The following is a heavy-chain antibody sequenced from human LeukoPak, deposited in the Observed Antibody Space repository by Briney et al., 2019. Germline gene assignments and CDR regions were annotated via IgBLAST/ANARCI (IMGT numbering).Heavy chain of an antibody. J-gene: IGHJ4*02. D-gene: IGHD5-18*01. CDR2: ISRDGGRT. CDR1: HFTFDDYA. V-gene: IGHV3-43D*03. Sequence: GGALRLSCAASHFTFDDYAMHWVRQAPGKGLEWVSLISRDGGRTSYADSVKGRSTISRGKSKNSLFLQMTRLSAEDTAFYYCAKGGGDTAMAMDYWGQGTLVTVSS. CDR3: AKGGGDTAMAMDY.